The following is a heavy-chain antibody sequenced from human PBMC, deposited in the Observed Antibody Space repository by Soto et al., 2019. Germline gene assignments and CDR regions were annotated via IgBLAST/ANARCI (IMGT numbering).Heavy chain of an antibody. CDR2: IKEDGNEI. D-gene: IGHD2-21*01. CDR3: VRDGDGYHRAAFDN. CDR1: GLSFSSYW. V-gene: IGHV3-7*04. Sequence: GGSLRLSCEASGLSFSSYWMSWIRQAPGKGPEWVAIIKEDGNEIYYVDSVRGRFTISRDNAKNSLYLQMNSLRAEDTALYYCVRDGDGYHRAAFDNWGQGTMVTVSS. J-gene: IGHJ3*02.